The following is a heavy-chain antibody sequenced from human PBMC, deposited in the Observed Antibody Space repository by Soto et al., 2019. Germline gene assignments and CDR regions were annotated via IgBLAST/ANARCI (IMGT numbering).Heavy chain of an antibody. CDR1: GDSVSSNSAG. V-gene: IGHV6-1*01. CDR3: ARGEQYSGRIFDY. CDR2: TYYRSKWYY. D-gene: IGHD1-26*01. Sequence: SQTLSLTCANTGDSVSSNSAGWSWVRQSPSRGLEWLGRTYYRSKWYYEYAVAVRGRITINPDTSKNHYSLQLNSVTPEDTAVYFCARGEQYSGRIFDYWGQGTLVTVSS. J-gene: IGHJ4*01.